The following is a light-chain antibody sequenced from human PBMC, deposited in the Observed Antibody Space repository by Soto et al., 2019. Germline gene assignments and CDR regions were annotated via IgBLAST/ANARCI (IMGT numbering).Light chain of an antibody. J-gene: IGKJ2*01. Sequence: EIVLTQSPGTLSLSPGERATLSCRASQSVSSIYLAWYQQGPGQAPRLLIYGASRRAIGIPDRFSGSRSGTDFTLTISRLEPEDFAVYYCHQYGNSPSTFGLGTKLEIK. CDR2: GAS. CDR3: HQYGNSPST. CDR1: QSVSSIY. V-gene: IGKV3-20*01.